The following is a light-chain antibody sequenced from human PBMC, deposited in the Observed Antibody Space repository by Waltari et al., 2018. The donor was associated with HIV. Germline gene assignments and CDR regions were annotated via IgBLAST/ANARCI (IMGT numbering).Light chain of an antibody. CDR1: QSLQHSNGYNY. CDR3: MQVVQTPLT. Sequence: EIVMTQSPLSLPVTPGEPASISCRSSQSLQHSNGYNYLDWYLQKPGQSPQLLIYLGSNRASGVPDRFSGSGSGTDFTLKISRVEAEDVGVYYCMQVVQTPLTFGGGTKLEIK. CDR2: LGS. J-gene: IGKJ4*01. V-gene: IGKV2-28*01.